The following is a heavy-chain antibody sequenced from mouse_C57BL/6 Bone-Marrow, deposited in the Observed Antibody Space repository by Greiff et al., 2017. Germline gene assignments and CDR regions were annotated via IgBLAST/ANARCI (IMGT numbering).Heavy chain of an antibody. Sequence: VQVVESGAELVKPGASVKISCKASGYAFSSYWMNWVKQRPGKGLEWIGQIYPGDGDTNYNGKCKGKATLTADKSSSTAYMQLSSLTSEDSAVYVCAGGSRGDWYFDVWGTGTTVTVSS. J-gene: IGHJ1*03. CDR1: GYAFSSYW. V-gene: IGHV1-80*01. CDR2: IYPGDGDT. CDR3: AGGSRGDWYFDV. D-gene: IGHD1-1*01.